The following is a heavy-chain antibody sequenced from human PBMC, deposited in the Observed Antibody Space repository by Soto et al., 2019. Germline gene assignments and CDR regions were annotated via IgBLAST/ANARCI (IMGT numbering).Heavy chain of an antibody. CDR1: GFTFSSYA. CDR3: AKDWNYYGSGSYYY. J-gene: IGHJ4*02. V-gene: IGHV3-23*01. Sequence: EVQLLESGGGLVQPGGSPRLSCAASGFTFSSYAMSWVRQAPGKGLEWVSAISGSGGSTYYADSVKGRFTISRDNSKNTLYLQMNSLRAEDTAVYYCAKDWNYYGSGSYYYWGQGTLVTVSS. CDR2: ISGSGGST. D-gene: IGHD3-10*01.